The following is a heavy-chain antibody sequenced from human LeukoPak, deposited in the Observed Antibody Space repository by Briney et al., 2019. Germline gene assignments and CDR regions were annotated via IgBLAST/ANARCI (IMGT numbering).Heavy chain of an antibody. D-gene: IGHD3-10*01. Sequence: WGSLRLSCAASGCTFSSYWMSWVRQAPGKGLEWVANIKQDGGEKYYVDSVKGRFTISRDKPTNSLYLQMNSLRAEDAAVYYCARERGMYYYGSGSYYYFDYWGQGTLVTVSS. CDR1: GCTFSSYW. V-gene: IGHV3-7*01. CDR3: ARERGMYYYGSGSYYYFDY. CDR2: IKQDGGEK. J-gene: IGHJ4*02.